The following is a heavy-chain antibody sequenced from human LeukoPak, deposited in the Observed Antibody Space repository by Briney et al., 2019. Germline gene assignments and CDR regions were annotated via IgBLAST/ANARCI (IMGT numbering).Heavy chain of an antibody. V-gene: IGHV3-30*04. CDR3: ASEGDY. CDR2: ISYDGSNK. Sequence: GGSLRLSCAASGFTFSTYAMHWVRQAPGKGLEWVAVISYDGSNKSHADSVKGRFTISRDNSKNTLYLQMNSLRAEDTAVYYCASEGDYWGQGTLVTVSS. J-gene: IGHJ4*02. CDR1: GFTFSTYA.